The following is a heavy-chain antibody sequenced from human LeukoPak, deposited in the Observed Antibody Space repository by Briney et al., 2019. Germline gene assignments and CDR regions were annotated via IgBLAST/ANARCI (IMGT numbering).Heavy chain of an antibody. Sequence: GGSLRLSCAASGFTFSSYSMNWVRQAPGKGLEWVSSISSSSSYICYADSVKGRFTISRDNAKNSLYLQMNSLRAEDTAVYYCARSRAVAKGDYWGQGTLVTVSS. J-gene: IGHJ4*02. CDR3: ARSRAVAKGDY. D-gene: IGHD6-19*01. CDR2: ISSSSSYI. CDR1: GFTFSSYS. V-gene: IGHV3-21*01.